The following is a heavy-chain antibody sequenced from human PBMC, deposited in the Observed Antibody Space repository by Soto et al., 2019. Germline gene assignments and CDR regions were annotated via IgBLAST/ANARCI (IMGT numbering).Heavy chain of an antibody. CDR2: IYSGGST. D-gene: IGHD3-16*02. Sequence: GGSLRLSCAASGFTVSINYMSWVRQAPGKGLEWVSVIYSGGSTYYADSVKGRFTISRDNSKNTLYLQMNSLRAEDTAVYYCARSQDDYVWGSYQLDYWGQGTLVTVSS. J-gene: IGHJ4*02. CDR3: ARSQDDYVWGSYQLDY. CDR1: GFTVSINY. V-gene: IGHV3-53*01.